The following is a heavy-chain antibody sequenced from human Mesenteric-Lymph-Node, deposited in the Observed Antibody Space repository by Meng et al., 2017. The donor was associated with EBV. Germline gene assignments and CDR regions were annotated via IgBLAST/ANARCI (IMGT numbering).Heavy chain of an antibody. J-gene: IGHJ4*02. CDR2: IYYSGST. Sequence: QVKLQESGPGLVKPSQTLSLTCAVSGDSISSGDNYWGWIRQPPGKGLEWIGYIYYSGSTYYNPSLKSRVSISVDTSKNQFSLKLSSVTAADTAVYYCARGGYCSSISCYVDYWGQGTLVTVSS. CDR1: GDSISSGDNY. CDR3: ARGGYCSSISCYVDY. D-gene: IGHD2-2*01. V-gene: IGHV4-30-4*01.